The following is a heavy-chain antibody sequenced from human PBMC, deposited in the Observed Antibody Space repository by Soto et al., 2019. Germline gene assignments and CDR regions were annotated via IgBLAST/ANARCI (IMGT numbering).Heavy chain of an antibody. Sequence: ASVKVSCKASGYALTSYGISWVRQAPGQGLEWMGWISAYNGNTNYAQKLQGRVTMTTDTSTSTAYMELRSLRSDDTAVYYCARANYYDSSGYYYGSAFDIWGQGTMVTVSS. CDR3: ARANYYDSSGYYYGSAFDI. CDR1: GYALTSYG. J-gene: IGHJ3*02. D-gene: IGHD3-22*01. CDR2: ISAYNGNT. V-gene: IGHV1-18*01.